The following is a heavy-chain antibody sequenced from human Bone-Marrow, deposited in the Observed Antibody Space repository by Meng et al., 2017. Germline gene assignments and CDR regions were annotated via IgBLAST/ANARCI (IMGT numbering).Heavy chain of an antibody. CDR1: GGTFTGYY. CDR3: ARTGEFQLGFDL. Sequence: QVQLVHAGVGVKKPRSSVKVSCKASGGTFTGYYMHWVRQAPGQGLEWMGWINPNSGGTNYAQKFQGRVTMTRDTSISTAYMELSRLRSDDTAVYYCARTGEFQLGFDLWGRGTLVTVSS. J-gene: IGHJ2*01. CDR2: INPNSGGT. D-gene: IGHD3-10*01. V-gene: IGHV1-2*02.